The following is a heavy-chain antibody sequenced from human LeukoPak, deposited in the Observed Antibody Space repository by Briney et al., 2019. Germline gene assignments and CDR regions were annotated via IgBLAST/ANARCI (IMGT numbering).Heavy chain of an antibody. CDR2: ISYDGSNK. J-gene: IGHJ4*02. D-gene: IGHD6-19*01. V-gene: IGHV3-30*04. CDR1: GFTFSSYA. Sequence: GGSLRLSCAASGFTFSSYAVHWVRQAPGKGLEWVAVISYDGSNKYYADSVKGRLTISRDNSKNTLYLQMNSLRAEDTAVYYCARGPQLLAVAGIDFDYWGQGTLVTVSS. CDR3: ARGPQLLAVAGIDFDY.